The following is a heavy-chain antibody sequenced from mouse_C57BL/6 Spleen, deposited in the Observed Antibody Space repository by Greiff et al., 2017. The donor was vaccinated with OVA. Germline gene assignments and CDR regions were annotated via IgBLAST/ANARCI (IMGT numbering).Heavy chain of an antibody. V-gene: IGHV1-81*01. CDR1: GYTFTSYG. CDR2: IYPRSGNT. Sequence: QVQLQESGAELVRPGASVKLSCKASGYTFTSYGISWVKQRPGQGLEWIGEIYPRSGNTNYNEKFKGKATLTADKSSSTAYMELRSLTSEDSAVYFCARSYDLYYYAMDYWGQGTSVTVSS. D-gene: IGHD2-3*01. CDR3: ARSYDLYYYAMDY. J-gene: IGHJ4*01.